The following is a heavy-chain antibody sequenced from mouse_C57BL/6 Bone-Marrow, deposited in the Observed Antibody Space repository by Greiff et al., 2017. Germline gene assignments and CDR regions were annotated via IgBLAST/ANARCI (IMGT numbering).Heavy chain of an antibody. V-gene: IGHV1-82*01. CDR3: AGGSNWSLAMDY. CDR2: IYPGDGDT. J-gene: IGHJ4*01. Sequence: QVQLQQSGPELVKPGDSVKISCKASGYAFSSSWMNWVNQGPGKGLEWIGRIYPGDGDTNNNGKFKGQATLTADNSSSTAYMQLSSRTSEDSAVYFCAGGSNWSLAMDYWGQGTSVTVSS. D-gene: IGHD4-1*01. CDR1: GYAFSSSW.